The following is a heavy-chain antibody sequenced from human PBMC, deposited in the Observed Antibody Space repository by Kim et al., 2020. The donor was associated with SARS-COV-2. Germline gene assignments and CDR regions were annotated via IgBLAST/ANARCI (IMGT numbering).Heavy chain of an antibody. CDR2: IYSGGSST. CDR1: GFTFSSYA. J-gene: IGHJ6*02. D-gene: IGHD3-10*01. CDR3: AKDGGWFGELFALYGMDV. Sequence: GGSLRLSCAASGFTFSSYAMSWVRQAPGKGLEWVSVIYSGGSSTYYADSVKGRFTISRDNSKNTLYLQMNSLRAEDTAVYYCAKDGGWFGELFALYGMDVWGQGTTVTVSS. V-gene: IGHV3-23*03.